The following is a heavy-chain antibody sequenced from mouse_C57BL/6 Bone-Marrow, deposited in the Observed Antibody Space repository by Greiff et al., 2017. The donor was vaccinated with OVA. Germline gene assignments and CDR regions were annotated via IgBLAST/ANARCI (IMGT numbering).Heavy chain of an antibody. Sequence: EVKLMESGEGLVKPGGSLKLSCAASGFTFSSYAMSWVRQTPEKRLEWVAYISSGGDYIYYADTVKGRFTISRDNARNTLYLQMSSLKSEDTAMYYCTTTVVALYYFDYWGQGTTLTVSS. CDR1: GFTFSSYA. CDR3: TTTVVALYYFDY. CDR2: ISSGGDYI. D-gene: IGHD1-1*01. J-gene: IGHJ2*01. V-gene: IGHV5-9-1*02.